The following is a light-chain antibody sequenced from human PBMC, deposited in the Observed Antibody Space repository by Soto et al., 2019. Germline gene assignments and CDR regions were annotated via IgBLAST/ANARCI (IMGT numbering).Light chain of an antibody. CDR1: QSVSSSY. V-gene: IGKV3-20*01. J-gene: IGKJ1*01. Sequence: EIVLAQSPATLSLSPGERATLSCRASQSVSSSYLAWYQQKPGQAPRLLIYSGSNRATGIPARFSGSGSGTDFTLTISSLQPEDFATYYCQQSYSTPPGTFGQGTKVDIK. CDR2: SGS. CDR3: QQSYSTPPGT.